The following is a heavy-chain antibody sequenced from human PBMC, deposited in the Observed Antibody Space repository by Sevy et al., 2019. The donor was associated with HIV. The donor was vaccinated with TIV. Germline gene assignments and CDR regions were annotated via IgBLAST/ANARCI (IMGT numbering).Heavy chain of an antibody. CDR1: GFTFSSYD. V-gene: IGHV3-13*01. CDR2: ICTAGDT. Sequence: GGSLRLSCAASGFTFSSYDMHWVRQATGKGLEWVSAICTAGDTYYPGSVKGRFTISKENAKNSLYLQMHSLRAGDTDVYSCERGFYYGHDFDIWGQGTMVTVSS. CDR3: ERGFYYGHDFDI. D-gene: IGHD3-10*01. J-gene: IGHJ3*02.